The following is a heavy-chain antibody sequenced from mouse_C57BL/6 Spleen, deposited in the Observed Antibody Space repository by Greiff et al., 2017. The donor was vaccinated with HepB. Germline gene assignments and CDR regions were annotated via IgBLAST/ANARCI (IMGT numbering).Heavy chain of an antibody. D-gene: IGHD1-1*01. Sequence: QVQLKQPGAELVRPGSSVKLSCKASGYTFTSYWMHWVKQRPIQGLEWIGNIDPSDSETHYNQKFKDKATLTVDKSSSTAYMQLSSLTSEDSAVYYCAREPGSSPGVRYFDVWGTGTTVTVSS. J-gene: IGHJ1*03. CDR1: GYTFTSYW. CDR2: IDPSDSET. CDR3: AREPGSSPGVRYFDV. V-gene: IGHV1-52*01.